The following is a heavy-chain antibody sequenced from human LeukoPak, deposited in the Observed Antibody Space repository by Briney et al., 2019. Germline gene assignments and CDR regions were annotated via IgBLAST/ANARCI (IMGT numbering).Heavy chain of an antibody. CDR3: AREAWAGTLSGWLDT. Sequence: PSETLSLTCSLSGGSILRGGYYCGWIRQLPGKGLEWIGYILSSSTTSYNPSLRSRVAVSFDTNKNTLFLSLTSVTAADTGVYYCAREAWAGTLSGWLDTWGQGTLVTVSS. J-gene: IGHJ5*02. CDR2: ILSSSTT. V-gene: IGHV4-31*03. CDR1: GGSILRGGYY. D-gene: IGHD1-7*01.